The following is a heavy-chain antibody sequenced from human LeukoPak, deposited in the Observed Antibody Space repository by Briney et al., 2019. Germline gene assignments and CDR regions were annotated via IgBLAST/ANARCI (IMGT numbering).Heavy chain of an antibody. Sequence: ASVKVSCKASGYTFTSYGISWVRPAPGQGLEWMGWISAYNGNTNYAQKLQGRVTMTTDTSTSTAYMELRSLRSDDTAVYYCARDGPGYSSSWYPSAYWGQGTLVTVSS. J-gene: IGHJ4*02. V-gene: IGHV1-18*01. CDR2: ISAYNGNT. D-gene: IGHD6-13*01. CDR1: GYTFTSYG. CDR3: ARDGPGYSSSWYPSAY.